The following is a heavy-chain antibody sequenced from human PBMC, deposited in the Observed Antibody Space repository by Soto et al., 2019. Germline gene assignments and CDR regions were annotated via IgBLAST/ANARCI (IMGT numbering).Heavy chain of an antibody. D-gene: IGHD3-3*01. CDR2: ISGSGGST. CDR3: SKGLNLEWLLHYYYYGMDV. CDR1: GFTFSSYA. Sequence: GGSLRLSCAASGFTFSSYAMSWVRQAPGKGLEWVSAISGSGGSTYYADSVKGRFTISRDNSKNTLYLQMNSLRAEDTAVYYCSKGLNLEWLLHYYYYGMDVWGQGTTVTVSS. J-gene: IGHJ6*02. V-gene: IGHV3-23*01.